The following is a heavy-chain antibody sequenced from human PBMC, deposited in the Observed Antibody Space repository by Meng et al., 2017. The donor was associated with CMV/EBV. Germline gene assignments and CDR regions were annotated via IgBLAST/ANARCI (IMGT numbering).Heavy chain of an antibody. CDR3: ASGAPSRGWFLFPSSPRLSSVVVGN. J-gene: IGHJ4*02. D-gene: IGHD6-19*01. CDR1: GFTFTSSA. V-gene: IGHV1-58*01. CDR2: IVVGSGNT. Sequence: SVKVSCKASGFTFTSSAVQWVRQARGQRLEWIGWIVVGSGNTNYEQKFQERVTITRDMSTSTAYMELSSLRSEDTAVYYCASGAPSRGWFLFPSSPRLSSVVVGNWGQGTLVTAPQ.